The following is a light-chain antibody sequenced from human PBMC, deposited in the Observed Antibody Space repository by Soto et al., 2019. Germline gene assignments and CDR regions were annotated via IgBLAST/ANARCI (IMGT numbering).Light chain of an antibody. CDR1: GSDVGGYNY. Sequence: QSVLTHPASVSGSPGQSITISCTGTGSDVGGYNYVSWYQQHPGKAPKLMIYDVSNRPSGVSNRFSGSKSGNTASLTISGLQAEDEADYYCSSYTSSSLYVFGNGTKVTVL. J-gene: IGLJ1*01. V-gene: IGLV2-14*01. CDR2: DVS. CDR3: SSYTSSSLYV.